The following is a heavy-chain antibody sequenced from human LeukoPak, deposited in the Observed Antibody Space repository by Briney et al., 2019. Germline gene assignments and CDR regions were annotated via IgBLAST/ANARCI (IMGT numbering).Heavy chain of an antibody. V-gene: IGHV1-2*02. CDR3: ARDRFTIIRGVWSP. Sequence: ASVTVSCKASGYTFTDYYMHWVRQAPGQGLEWMGWIDPNSGATNYEQKFQGRFTMTRDTSINIAYMELSRLTSDDTAVYYCARDRFTIIRGVWSPWGQGTLVTVSS. CDR1: GYTFTDYY. CDR2: IDPNSGAT. D-gene: IGHD3-10*01. J-gene: IGHJ5*02.